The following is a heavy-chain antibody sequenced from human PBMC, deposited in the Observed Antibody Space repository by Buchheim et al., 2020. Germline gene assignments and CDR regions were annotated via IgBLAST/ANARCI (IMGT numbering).Heavy chain of an antibody. CDR1: GGSISSYY. CDR3: ARVDRGGWFDP. CDR2: IYYSGST. Sequence: QVQLQESGPGLVKPSETLSLTCTVSGGSISSYYWSWIRQPPGKGLEWIGYIYYSGSTNYNPSLKRRVTISVDTSKNQFSLKLSSVTAADTAVYYCARVDRGGWFDPWGQGTL. J-gene: IGHJ5*02. V-gene: IGHV4-59*01.